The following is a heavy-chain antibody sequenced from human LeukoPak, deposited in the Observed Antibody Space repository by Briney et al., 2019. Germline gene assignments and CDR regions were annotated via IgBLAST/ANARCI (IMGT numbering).Heavy chain of an antibody. V-gene: IGHV3-33*01. CDR3: ARAEYYDILTGPDY. CDR2: IWYDGSNK. D-gene: IGHD3-9*01. Sequence: GGSLRLSCAASGFTFSSYGMHWVRQAPGKGLEWVAVIWYDGSNKYYADSVKGRFTISRDNSKNTLYLQMNSLRAEDTAVYYCARAEYYDILTGPDYWGQGTLVTVSS. CDR1: GFTFSSYG. J-gene: IGHJ4*02.